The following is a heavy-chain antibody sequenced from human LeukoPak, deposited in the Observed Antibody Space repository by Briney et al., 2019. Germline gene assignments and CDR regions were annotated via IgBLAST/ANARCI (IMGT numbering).Heavy chain of an antibody. D-gene: IGHD4-17*01. CDR2: INHSGST. CDR1: GGSFSGYY. CDR3: ARGGLIGDYVGDLDY. Sequence: SETLSLTCAVYGGSFSGYYWSWIRQPPGKGLEWIGEINHSGSTNYNPSLKSRVTISVDTSKNQFSLKLSSVTAADTAVYYCARGGLIGDYVGDLDYWGQGTLVTVSS. J-gene: IGHJ4*02. V-gene: IGHV4-34*01.